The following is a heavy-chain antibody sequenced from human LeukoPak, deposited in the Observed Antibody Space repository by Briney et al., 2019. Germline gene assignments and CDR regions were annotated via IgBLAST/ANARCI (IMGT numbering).Heavy chain of an antibody. V-gene: IGHV1-69*04. CDR3: AREYSSSWYGHDY. J-gene: IGHJ4*02. CDR1: GGTFSSYA. D-gene: IGHD6-13*01. CDR2: IIPILGIA. Sequence: GALVKVSCKASGGTFSSYAISWVRQAPGQGLEWMGRIIPILGIANYAQKFQGRVTITADKSTSTAYMELSSLRSEDTAVYYCAREYSSSWYGHDYWGQGTLVTVSS.